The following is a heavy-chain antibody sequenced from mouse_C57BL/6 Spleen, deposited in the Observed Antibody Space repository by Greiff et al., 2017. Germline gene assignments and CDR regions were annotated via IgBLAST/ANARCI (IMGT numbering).Heavy chain of an antibody. Sequence: EVQVVESGGGLVQPGGSLSLSCAASGFTFTDYYMSWVRQPPGKALEWLGFIRNKANGYTTEYSASVKGRFTISRDNSQSILYLQMSALRAEDSATYYCARGLYGNYYIDYWGQGTSLTVSS. V-gene: IGHV7-3*01. CDR1: GFTFTDYY. CDR3: ARGLYGNYYIDY. CDR2: IRNKANGYTT. D-gene: IGHD2-1*01. J-gene: IGHJ2*02.